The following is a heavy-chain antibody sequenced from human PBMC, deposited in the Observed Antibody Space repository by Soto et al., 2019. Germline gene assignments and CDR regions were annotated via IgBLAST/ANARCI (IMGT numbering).Heavy chain of an antibody. CDR1: GFTFSSYA. CDR2: ISGSGGST. J-gene: IGHJ5*02. CDR3: AKEAAAGTLSPNYNWFDP. Sequence: GGSLRLSCAASGFTFSSYAMSWVRQAPGKGLEWVSVISGSGGSTYYADSVKGRFTISRDNSKNTLYLQMNSLRAEDTAVYYCAKEAAAGTLSPNYNWFDPWGQGTLVTVSS. V-gene: IGHV3-23*01. D-gene: IGHD6-13*01.